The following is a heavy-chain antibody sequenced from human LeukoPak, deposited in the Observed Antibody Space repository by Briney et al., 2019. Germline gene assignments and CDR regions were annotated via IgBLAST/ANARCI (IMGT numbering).Heavy chain of an antibody. CDR1: GLTFGSHG. CDR2: ISGSGGTT. Sequence: PGGSLRLSCAASGLTFGSHGMSWVRQAPGKGLEWVSTISGSGGTTYYPDSVKGRFTVSRDNSKDTLYLQMNSLGVDDTAIYYCAKSGILYSYYMDVWGKGTTVTVSS. CDR3: AKSGILYSYYMDV. V-gene: IGHV3-23*01. J-gene: IGHJ6*03. D-gene: IGHD1-14*01.